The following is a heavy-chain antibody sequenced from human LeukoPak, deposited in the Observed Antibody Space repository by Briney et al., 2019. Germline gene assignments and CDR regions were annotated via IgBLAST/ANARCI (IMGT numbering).Heavy chain of an antibody. J-gene: IGHJ4*02. CDR3: AKDTTGTSYYFDY. V-gene: IGHV3-43*02. Sequence: GGSLRLSCAASGFTFDDYAMHWVRQAPGKGLEWVSLISRDGGSTYYADSVKGRFTITRDNSKNSLYLQMNSLRTEDTALYYCAKDTTGTSYYFDYWGQGTLVTVSS. D-gene: IGHD1-1*01. CDR2: ISRDGGST. CDR1: GFTFDDYA.